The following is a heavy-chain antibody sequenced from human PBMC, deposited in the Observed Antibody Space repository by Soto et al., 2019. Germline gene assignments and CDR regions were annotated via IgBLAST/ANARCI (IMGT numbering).Heavy chain of an antibody. CDR1: GFTFSSYS. Sequence: GGSLRLSCAASGFTFSSYSMNWVRQAPGKGLEWVSSISSSSSYIYYADSVKGRFTISRDNAKNSLYLQMNSLRAEDTAVYYCARELLGGYCSGGSCYYVWGQGTTVTVSS. V-gene: IGHV3-21*01. CDR3: ARELLGGYCSGGSCYYV. D-gene: IGHD2-15*01. J-gene: IGHJ6*02. CDR2: ISSSSSYI.